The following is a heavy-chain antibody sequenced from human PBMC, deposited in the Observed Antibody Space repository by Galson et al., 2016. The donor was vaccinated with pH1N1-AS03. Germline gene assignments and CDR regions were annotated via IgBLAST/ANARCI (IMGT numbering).Heavy chain of an antibody. CDR2: IDPSGGGT. V-gene: IGHV1-46*01. Sequence: SVKVSCKASGYTFTRYYMHWVRQAPGQGLEWMGVIDPSGGGTTYAQKFHGRVTMTRDTSTTTAHMELSSLRSEDTAIYYCFAYGSGTQAYFDYWGQGTLVTVSS. CDR3: FAYGSGTQAYFDY. D-gene: IGHD3-10*01. J-gene: IGHJ4*02. CDR1: GYTFTRYY.